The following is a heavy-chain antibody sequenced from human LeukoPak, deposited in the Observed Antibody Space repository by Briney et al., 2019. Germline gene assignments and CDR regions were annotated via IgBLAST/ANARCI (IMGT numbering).Heavy chain of an antibody. D-gene: IGHD3-22*01. J-gene: IGHJ5*02. V-gene: IGHV1-2*02. CDR1: GYTFTGYY. CDR3: ARDVTMILVTYRLDP. Sequence: ASVKVSCKASGYTFTGYYMHWVRQAPGQGLEWMGWINPNSGGTSYAQKFQGRVTMTRDTSISTAYMELSRLRSDDTAVYYCARDVTMILVTYRLDPWGQGTQVTVSS. CDR2: INPNSGGT.